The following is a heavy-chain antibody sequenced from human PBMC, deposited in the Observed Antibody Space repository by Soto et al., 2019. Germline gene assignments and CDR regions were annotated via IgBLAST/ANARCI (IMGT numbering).Heavy chain of an antibody. CDR1: GVSISSDNW. J-gene: IGHJ4*02. D-gene: IGHD6-13*01. CDR3: ARDQGSHPGD. V-gene: IGHV4-4*02. CDR2: LHHSGST. Sequence: QVQLQESGPGLVRPSGTVSLTCAVSGVSISSDNWWSWFRQPPGKALEWIGELHHSGSTNYNPSLQGRVTMSVVPSKDLFSLTLNSVTAADTAFYYCARDQGSHPGDWGQGTLVSVSS.